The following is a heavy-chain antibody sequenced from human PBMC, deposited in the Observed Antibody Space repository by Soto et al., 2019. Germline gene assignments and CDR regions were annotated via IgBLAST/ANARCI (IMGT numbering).Heavy chain of an antibody. Sequence: PGGSLRLSCVASGFDLTSSRMNWVRQAPGQGLEWVASISGSGKDTCYRHSVKGRFAISRDSAGTSLFLRMDSVKVEDTAVYHCARVHLVAGSAFYCALDVWGPGTAVTVSS. J-gene: IGHJ6*02. CDR3: ARVHLVAGSAFYCALDV. CDR1: GFDLTSSR. CDR2: ISGSGKDT. V-gene: IGHV3-21*01. D-gene: IGHD6-6*01.